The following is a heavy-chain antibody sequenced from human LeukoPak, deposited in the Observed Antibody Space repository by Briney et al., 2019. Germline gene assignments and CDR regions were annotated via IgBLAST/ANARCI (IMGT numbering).Heavy chain of an antibody. CDR3: ANDYRSGSFHDF. Sequence: PGGSLRLSCAASGFSFRAYSMNWVRQAPGEGLEWVSYISRSVGDISYADSVKGRFTISRDNSKNTLYLQMNTLRAEDTAVYYCANDYRSGSFHDFWGQGTLVTVSS. CDR2: ISRSVGDI. D-gene: IGHD3-10*01. V-gene: IGHV3-21*04. J-gene: IGHJ4*02. CDR1: GFSFRAYS.